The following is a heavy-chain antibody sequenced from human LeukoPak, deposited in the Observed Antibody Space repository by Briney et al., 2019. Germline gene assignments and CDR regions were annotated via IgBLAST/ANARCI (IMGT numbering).Heavy chain of an antibody. J-gene: IGHJ4*02. CDR2: ISSSSSYI. CDR1: GFTFSSYS. V-gene: IGHV3-21*01. D-gene: IGHD6-13*01. Sequence: GGSLRLSCAASGFTFSSYSMNWVRQAPGKGLEWVSSISSSSSYIYYADSVKGRFTISRDNAKNSLYLQMNSLRAEDTAVYYCARLGPYIAAAGTGFDYWGQGTLVTVSS. CDR3: ARLGPYIAAAGTGFDY.